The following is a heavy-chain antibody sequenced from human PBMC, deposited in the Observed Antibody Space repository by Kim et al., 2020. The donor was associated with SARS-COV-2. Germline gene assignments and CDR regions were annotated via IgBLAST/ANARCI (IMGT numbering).Heavy chain of an antibody. CDR3: ARSPEEELRYCSGGSCHDYYYYGMDV. CDR2: IIPIFGTA. D-gene: IGHD2-15*01. CDR1: GGTFSSYA. V-gene: IGHV1-69*13. J-gene: IGHJ6*02. Sequence: SVKVSCKASGGTFSSYAISWVRQAPGQGLEWMGGIIPIFGTANYAQKFQGRVTITADESTSTAYMELSSLRSEDTAVYYCARSPEEELRYCSGGSCHDYYYYGMDVWGQGTTVTVSS.